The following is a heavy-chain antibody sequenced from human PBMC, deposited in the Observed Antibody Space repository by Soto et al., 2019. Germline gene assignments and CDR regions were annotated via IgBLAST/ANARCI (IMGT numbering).Heavy chain of an antibody. CDR3: AREDTAMVGGHYYYYGMDV. CDR1: GGYISSSSYY. V-gene: IGHV4-39*02. D-gene: IGHD5-18*01. CDR2: IYYSGST. Sequence: SETLSLTSTVAGGYISSSSYYWGWIHQPPGKGLEWIGSIYYSGSTYYNPSLKSRVTISVDTSKNQFSLKLSSVTAADTAVYYCAREDTAMVGGHYYYYGMDVWGQGTTVTVSS. J-gene: IGHJ6*02.